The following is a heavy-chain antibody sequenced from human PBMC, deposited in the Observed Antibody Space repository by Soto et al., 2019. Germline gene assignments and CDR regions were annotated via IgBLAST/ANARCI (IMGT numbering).Heavy chain of an antibody. Sequence: QITLKESGPPLVKPTQTLTLTCTFSGFSLNTSGVGVGWIRQPPGKALEWLALIYWDDDKRYSPSLKSRLTITKDTSKNQVVLTMTNMDPVDTATYYCAHVYGGYDNFDYWGQGTLVTVSS. CDR3: AHVYGGYDNFDY. D-gene: IGHD5-12*01. J-gene: IGHJ4*02. V-gene: IGHV2-5*02. CDR1: GFSLNTSGVG. CDR2: IYWDDDK.